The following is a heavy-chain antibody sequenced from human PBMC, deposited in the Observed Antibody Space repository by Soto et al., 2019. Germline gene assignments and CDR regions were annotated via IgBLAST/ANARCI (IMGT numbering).Heavy chain of an antibody. CDR2: IGTQHDT. Sequence: EVQLVESGGGLVQPGGSLRLSCAASGFTFSAYDMHWVRQATGKGLEWVSAIGTQHDTYYPDSVKGRFTISRENAKKSLYLQMNSLGAGDTAVYYCARQASYWHGGGGWFDPWGQGTLVTVSS. V-gene: IGHV3-13*01. CDR3: ARQASYWHGGGGWFDP. D-gene: IGHD2-8*02. J-gene: IGHJ5*02. CDR1: GFTFSAYD.